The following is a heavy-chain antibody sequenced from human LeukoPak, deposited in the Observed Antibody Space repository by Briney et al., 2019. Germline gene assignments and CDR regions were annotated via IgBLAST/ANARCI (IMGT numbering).Heavy chain of an antibody. CDR3: ASTGIAAAIDY. J-gene: IGHJ4*02. D-gene: IGHD6-13*01. Sequence: PSETLSLTCTVSGGSISSSSYYWGWISQPPGKGLEWIGSIYYSGSTYYNPSLKSRVTISVDTSKNQFSLKLSSVTAADTAVYYCASTGIAAAIDYWGQGTLVTVSS. CDR2: IYYSGST. CDR1: GGSISSSSYY. V-gene: IGHV4-39*01.